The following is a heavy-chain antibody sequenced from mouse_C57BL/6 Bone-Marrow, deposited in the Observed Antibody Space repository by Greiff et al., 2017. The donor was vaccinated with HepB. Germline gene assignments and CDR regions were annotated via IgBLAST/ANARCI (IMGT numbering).Heavy chain of an antibody. Sequence: LQQSGPELVKPGASVKISCKASGYTFTDYYMNWVKQSHGKSLEWIGDINPNNGGTSYNQKFKGKATLTVDKSSSTAYMELRSLTSEDSAVYYCARRYGYWGQGTLVTVSA. J-gene: IGHJ3*01. CDR1: GYTFTDYY. CDR2: INPNNGGT. CDR3: ARRYGY. V-gene: IGHV1-26*01.